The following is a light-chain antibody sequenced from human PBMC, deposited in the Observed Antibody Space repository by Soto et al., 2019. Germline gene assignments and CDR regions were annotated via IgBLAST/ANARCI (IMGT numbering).Light chain of an antibody. CDR3: QQYGSSPPYT. CDR1: QGIDSY. V-gene: IGKV1-9*01. Sequence: DIQLTQSPSFLSASVGDRVTITCRASQGIDSYLAWYQQKPGKAPKLLIYAASTLQSGVPSRFSGSGSGTEFTLTISRLEPEDFAVYYCQQYGSSPPYTFGQGTKLEIK. CDR2: AAS. J-gene: IGKJ2*01.